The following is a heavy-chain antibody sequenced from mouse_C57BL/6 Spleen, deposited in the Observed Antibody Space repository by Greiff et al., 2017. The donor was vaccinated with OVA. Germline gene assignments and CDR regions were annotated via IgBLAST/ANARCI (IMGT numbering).Heavy chain of an antibody. J-gene: IGHJ2*01. D-gene: IGHD4-1*02. Sequence: EVKVVDSGGGLVQPGGSMKLSCVASGFTFSNYWMNWVRQSPEKGLEWVAQIRLKSDNYATHYAESVKGRFTISRDDSKSSVYLQMNNLRAEDTGIYYCTPTGTSYFDYWGQGTTLTVSS. V-gene: IGHV6-3*01. CDR1: GFTFSNYW. CDR3: TPTGTSYFDY. CDR2: IRLKSDNYAT.